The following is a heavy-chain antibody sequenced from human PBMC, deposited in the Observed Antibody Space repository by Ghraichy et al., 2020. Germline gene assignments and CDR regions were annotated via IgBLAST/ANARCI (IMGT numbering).Heavy chain of an antibody. CDR1: GYSISSGYY. CDR2: IYHSGST. CDR3: ARVADYSGSYYGSVQSIDY. D-gene: IGHD1-26*01. Sequence: ESLNISCTVSGYSISSGYYWGWIRQPPGKGLEWIGSIYHSGSTYYNPSLKSRVTISVDTSKNQFSLKLSSVTAADTAVYYCARVADYSGSYYGSVQSIDYWGQGTLVTVSS. J-gene: IGHJ4*02. V-gene: IGHV4-38-2*02.